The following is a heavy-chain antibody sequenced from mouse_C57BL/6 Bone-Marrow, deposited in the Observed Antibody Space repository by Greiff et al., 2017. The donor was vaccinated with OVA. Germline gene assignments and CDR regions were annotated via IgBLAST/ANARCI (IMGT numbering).Heavy chain of an antibody. CDR3: TTLIYYGNLFAY. J-gene: IGHJ3*01. CDR1: GFNIKDDY. D-gene: IGHD2-1*01. Sequence: EVQLQQSGAELVRPGASVKLSCTASGFNIKDDYMHWVKQRPERGLEWIGWIDPENGDTEYASKFQGKATITADTSSNTAYLQLSSLTSEDTAVYYCTTLIYYGNLFAYWGQGTLVTVSA. V-gene: IGHV14-4*01. CDR2: IDPENGDT.